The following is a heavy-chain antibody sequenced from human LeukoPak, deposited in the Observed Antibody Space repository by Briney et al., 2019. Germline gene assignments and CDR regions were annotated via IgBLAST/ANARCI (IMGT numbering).Heavy chain of an antibody. V-gene: IGHV3-43*02. CDR3: ARHINFDY. D-gene: IGHD2-21*01. CDR1: GFYFDDYA. J-gene: IGHJ4*02. CDR2: ISGGGDST. Sequence: GGSLRLSCAASGFYFDDYALHWVRQAPGKGLEWVSLISGGGDSTFYADSVKGRFTIPRDNSKNSLYLEMNSLRTEDTALYYCARHINFDYWGEGALVTVS.